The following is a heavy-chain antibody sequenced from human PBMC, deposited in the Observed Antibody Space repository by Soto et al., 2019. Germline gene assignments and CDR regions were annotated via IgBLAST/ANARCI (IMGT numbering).Heavy chain of an antibody. CDR1: GGSLSSYY. CDR2: IHYGGTT. J-gene: IGHJ3*01. CDR3: ARRGEPDALDV. Sequence: QVQLQESGPGLVKPSETLSLTCTVSGGSLSSYYWNWIRQPPGKGLEWIGFIHYGGTTTYNPSLKSRVTISVATSKNHFSLKVISVNTADTAVYYCARRGEPDALDVWGQGTVVTVSS. V-gene: IGHV4-59*01. D-gene: IGHD1-26*01.